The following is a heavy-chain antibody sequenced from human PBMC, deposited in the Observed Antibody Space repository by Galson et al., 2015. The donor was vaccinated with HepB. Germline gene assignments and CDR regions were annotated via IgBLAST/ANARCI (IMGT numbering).Heavy chain of an antibody. CDR1: GYTFTSYG. CDR3: ARVGQGLDYGDLFDY. CDR2: ISAYNGNT. J-gene: IGHJ4*02. V-gene: IGHV1-18*01. Sequence: SVKVSCKASGYTFTSYGISWVRQAPGQGLEWMGWISAYNGNTNYAQKLQGRVTMTTDTSTSTAYMELRSLRSDDTAVYYCARVGQGLDYGDLFDYWGQGTLVTVSS. D-gene: IGHD4-17*01.